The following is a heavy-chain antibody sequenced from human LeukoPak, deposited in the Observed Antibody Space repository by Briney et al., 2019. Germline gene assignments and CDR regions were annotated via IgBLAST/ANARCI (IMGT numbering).Heavy chain of an antibody. D-gene: IGHD6-13*01. Sequence: GRSLRLSCAASGFTFSSYGMHWVRQAPGKGLEWVAVISYDGSNKYYADSVKGRFTISRDNSKNSLYLQMNSLRAGDTAVYYCARDRYSSSWYNDYWGQGTLVTVSS. J-gene: IGHJ4*02. CDR1: GFTFSSYG. V-gene: IGHV3-30*03. CDR2: ISYDGSNK. CDR3: ARDRYSSSWYNDY.